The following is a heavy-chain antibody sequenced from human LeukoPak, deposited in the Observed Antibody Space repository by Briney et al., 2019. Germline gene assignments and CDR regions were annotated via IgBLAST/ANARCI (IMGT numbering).Heavy chain of an antibody. Sequence: ASVKVSCKVSGYTLTELSMHWVRQAPGKGLEWMGGFDPEDGETIYAQKFQGRVTMTEDTSTDTAYMELSSLRSEDTAVYYCATYGAGQYYYYMDVWGKGTTVTVSS. CDR1: GYTLTELS. CDR3: ATYGAGQYYYYMDV. J-gene: IGHJ6*03. CDR2: FDPEDGET. D-gene: IGHD4-17*01. V-gene: IGHV1-24*01.